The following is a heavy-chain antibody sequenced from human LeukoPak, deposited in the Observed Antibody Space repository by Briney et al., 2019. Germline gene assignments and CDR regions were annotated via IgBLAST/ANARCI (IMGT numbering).Heavy chain of an antibody. D-gene: IGHD3-10*01. CDR2: IYHSGST. V-gene: IGHV4-4*02. CDR3: ARGSGSYGSNMDV. J-gene: IGHJ6*03. CDR1: GGSISSSNW. Sequence: SGTLSLTCAVSGGSISSSNWWSWVRQPPGKGLEWIGEIYHSGSTNYNPSLKSRVTISIDTSKNQFSLKLNSVTVADTAIYYCARGSGSYGSNMDVWGKGTTVTISS.